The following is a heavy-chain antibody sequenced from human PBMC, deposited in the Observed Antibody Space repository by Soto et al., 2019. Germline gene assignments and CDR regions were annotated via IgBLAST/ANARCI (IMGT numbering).Heavy chain of an antibody. J-gene: IGHJ4*02. D-gene: IGHD5-12*01. V-gene: IGHV3-9*01. CDR1: GFTFDDYA. CDR3: ARESTVDLAGY. CDR2: ISWNSGNI. Sequence: GGSLRLSCAASGFTFDDYAMHWVRQAPGKGLEWVSGISWNSGNIGYADSVKGRFTISRDNAKNSLFLQMNSLRAEDTAVYYCARESTVDLAGYWGQGTLVTVSS.